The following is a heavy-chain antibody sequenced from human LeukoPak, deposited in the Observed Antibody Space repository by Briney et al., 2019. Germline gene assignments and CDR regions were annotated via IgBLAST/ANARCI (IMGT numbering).Heavy chain of an antibody. CDR2: ISTYNGDT. V-gene: IGHV1-18*01. CDR1: GYTFTSYG. D-gene: IGHD3-10*01. J-gene: IGHJ4*02. CDR3: AREARVRGTLGTNFDY. Sequence: ASVKVSCKASGYTFTSYGINWVRQAPGQGLEWMGWISTYNGDTNYTQKLQDRLTMTTDTSTSTAYMELRSLRSDDTAVYYCAREARVRGTLGTNFDYWGQGTLVTVSS.